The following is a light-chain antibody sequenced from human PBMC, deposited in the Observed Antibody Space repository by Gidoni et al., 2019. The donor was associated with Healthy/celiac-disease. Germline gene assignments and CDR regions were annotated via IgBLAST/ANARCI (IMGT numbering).Light chain of an antibody. V-gene: IGKV2-28*01. CDR1: QSHLHSNGYNY. J-gene: IGKJ1*01. CDR2: LST. Sequence: LMTQSQLSLPVTPGEPAPISCRSSQSHLHSNGYNYLDWYLQRPGQSPQLLIYLSTNRASGVPDRCSGSGSGTDFTLNISRVEAEDVEVYYCMRSLQTLQTFGQGTKVEIK. CDR3: MRSLQTLQT.